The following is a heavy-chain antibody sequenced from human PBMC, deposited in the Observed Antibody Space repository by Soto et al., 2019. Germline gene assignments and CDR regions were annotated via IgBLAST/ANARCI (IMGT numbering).Heavy chain of an antibody. CDR3: AREPISTPRGVTQXDP. CDR2: IYNSGTT. V-gene: IGHV4-31*02. D-gene: IGHD3-10*01. CDR1: GAPISSGGFY. Sequence: GAPISSGGFYWSWIRQHPGKGPEWIGYIYNSGTTFYNPSLGSRVTMSLDAAKNHFSLELRSVTVADTAVYYCAREPISTPRGVTQXDPWGQGPQVTVSS. J-gene: IGHJ5*02.